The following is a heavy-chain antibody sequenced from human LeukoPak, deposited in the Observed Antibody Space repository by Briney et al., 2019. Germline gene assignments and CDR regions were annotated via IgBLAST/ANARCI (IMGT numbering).Heavy chain of an antibody. CDR2: IRHKGNSYTT. Sequence: GGSLTLSCAASGFTFSDRYIDWSRQAPGKGLEWVGRIRHKGNSYTTEYAASVKGIFTISRDDSKTSLYLQMNSLKTEDTAVYYCASNVGPRRRSPVLMDVWGQGTTVTVSS. CDR1: GFTFSDRY. J-gene: IGHJ6*02. D-gene: IGHD1-26*01. V-gene: IGHV3-72*01. CDR3: ASNVGPRRRSPVLMDV.